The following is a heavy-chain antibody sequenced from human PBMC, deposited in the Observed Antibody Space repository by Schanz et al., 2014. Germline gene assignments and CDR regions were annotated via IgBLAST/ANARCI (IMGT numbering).Heavy chain of an antibody. CDR1: GFTFSSYA. D-gene: IGHD3-22*01. CDR2: ISASGGST. J-gene: IGHJ4*02. Sequence: EGQLLESGGGLIQPGGSLRLSCAASGFTFSSYAMSWVRQAPGKGLEWVSTISASGGSTYYADSVKGRFTISRDNSKNTLYLQMNSLRAEDTAVYYCAKDPSHGDYDYYCDYWGQGTLVTVSS. CDR3: AKDPSHGDYDYYCDY. V-gene: IGHV3-23*01.